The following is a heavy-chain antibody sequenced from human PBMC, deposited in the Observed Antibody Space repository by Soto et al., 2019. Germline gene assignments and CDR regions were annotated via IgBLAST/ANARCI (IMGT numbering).Heavy chain of an antibody. J-gene: IGHJ5*02. CDR2: IKQDGSEK. Sequence: PGWSLRLSCAASGFTFSSYWMSWVRQAPGKGLECVANIKQDGSEKYYVDSVKGRFTISRDNAKNSLYLQMNSLRAEDTDVYYCARDREGANWFDPWGQGTLVTVSS. D-gene: IGHD1-26*01. CDR3: ARDREGANWFDP. V-gene: IGHV3-7*03. CDR1: GFTFSSYW.